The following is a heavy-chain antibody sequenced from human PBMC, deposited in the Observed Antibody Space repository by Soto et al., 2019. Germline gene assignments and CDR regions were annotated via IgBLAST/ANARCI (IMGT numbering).Heavy chain of an antibody. CDR2: ISGSGGST. CDR1: GFTFIIYA. Sequence: GGSLRLSCAASGFTFIIYAMSWVRQAPGKGLEWVSAISGSGGSTYYADSVKGRFTISRDNSKNTLYLQMNSLRAEDTAVYYCAKLLDVDIVATIPYWGQGTLVTVSS. V-gene: IGHV3-23*01. CDR3: AKLLDVDIVATIPY. J-gene: IGHJ4*02. D-gene: IGHD5-12*01.